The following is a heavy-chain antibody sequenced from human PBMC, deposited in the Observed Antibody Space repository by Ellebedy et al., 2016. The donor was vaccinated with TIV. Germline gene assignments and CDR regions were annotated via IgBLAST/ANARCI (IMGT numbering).Heavy chain of an antibody. Sequence: SETLSLXCTVSGGSISSYYWSWIRQPAGKGLEWIGRIYTSGSTNYNPSLKSRVTMSVDTSKNQFSLKLSSVTAADTAVYYCAREGGGLSAAGTYYFDYWGQGTLVTVSS. CDR2: IYTSGST. J-gene: IGHJ4*02. CDR1: GGSISSYY. D-gene: IGHD6-13*01. V-gene: IGHV4-4*07. CDR3: AREGGGLSAAGTYYFDY.